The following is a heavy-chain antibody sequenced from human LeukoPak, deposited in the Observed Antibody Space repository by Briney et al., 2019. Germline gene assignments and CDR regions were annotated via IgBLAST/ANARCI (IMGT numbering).Heavy chain of an antibody. Sequence: SGTLSLTCAVSGGSISSSNWWSWVRQPPGKGLEWIGETNHSGSTNYNPSLKSRVTISVDTSKNQFSLKLSSVTAADTAVYYCARMPYYYYGMDVWGQGTTVTVSS. D-gene: IGHD2-2*01. V-gene: IGHV4-4*02. CDR1: GGSISSSNW. CDR2: TNHSGST. CDR3: ARMPYYYYGMDV. J-gene: IGHJ6*02.